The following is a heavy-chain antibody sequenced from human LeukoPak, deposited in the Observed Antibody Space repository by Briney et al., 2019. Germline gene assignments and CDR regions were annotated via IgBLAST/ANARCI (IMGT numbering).Heavy chain of an antibody. V-gene: IGHV4-4*07. CDR1: GGSISSYY. CDR2: ITTSGTT. J-gene: IGHJ5*02. D-gene: IGHD1-14*01. CDR3: ARGYTLGWFDP. Sequence: SETLSLTCTVSGGSISSYYWSWIRQPAGKGLEWIGRITTSGTTNYNPSLKSRVTMSVDTSKNQFSLKLSSVTAADTAVYYCARGYTLGWFDPWGQGTLVTVSS.